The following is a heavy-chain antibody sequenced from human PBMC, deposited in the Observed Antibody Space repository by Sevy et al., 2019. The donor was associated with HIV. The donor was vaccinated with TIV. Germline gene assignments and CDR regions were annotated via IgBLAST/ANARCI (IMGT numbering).Heavy chain of an antibody. D-gene: IGHD3-22*01. CDR2: IYYSGST. Sequence: SETLSLTCTVSGGSISSSSYYWGWICQPPGKGLEWIGSIYYSGSTYYNPSLKSRVTISVDTSKNQFSLKLSSVTAADTAVYYCARQSGPLYYYDSSGYYGYFDYWGQGTLVTVSS. V-gene: IGHV4-39*01. CDR3: ARQSGPLYYYDSSGYYGYFDY. J-gene: IGHJ4*02. CDR1: GGSISSSSYY.